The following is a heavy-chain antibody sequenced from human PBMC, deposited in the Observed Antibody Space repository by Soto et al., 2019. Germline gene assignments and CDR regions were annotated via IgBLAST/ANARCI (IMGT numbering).Heavy chain of an antibody. CDR3: ARQPKDAFDI. CDR2: IYYSGST. J-gene: IGHJ3*02. Sequence: QLQLQESGPGLVKPSETLSLTCTVSAGSISSSSYYWGWIRQPPGKGLEWIGSIYYSGSTYYTPSLKSRVTISVDTSKNQFSLKLSSVTAADTAVYYCARQPKDAFDIWGQRTMSTVSS. V-gene: IGHV4-39*01. CDR1: AGSISSSSYY.